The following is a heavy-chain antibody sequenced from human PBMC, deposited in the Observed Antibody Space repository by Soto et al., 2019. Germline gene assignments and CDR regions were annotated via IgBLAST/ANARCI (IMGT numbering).Heavy chain of an antibody. CDR1: GFTFSSYG. V-gene: IGHV3-33*01. D-gene: IGHD2-15*01. J-gene: IGHJ4*02. CDR3: ARDMRVAATLTFDY. Sequence: GGSLRLSCAASGFTFSSYGMHWVRQAPGKGLEWVAVIWYDGSNKYYADSVKGRFTISRDNSKNTLYLQMNSLRAEDTAVYYCARDMRVAATLTFDYWGQGTLVTVSS. CDR2: IWYDGSNK.